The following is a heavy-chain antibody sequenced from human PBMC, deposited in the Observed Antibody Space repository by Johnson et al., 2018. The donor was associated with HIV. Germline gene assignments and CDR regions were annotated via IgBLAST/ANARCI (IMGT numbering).Heavy chain of an antibody. D-gene: IGHD1-26*01. V-gene: IGHV3-66*01. J-gene: IGHJ3*02. CDR2: IFSGGIT. Sequence: VQLVESGGGLVQPGGSLRLSCAASGFTVSGNYMTWVRQAPGKGLEWVSVIFSGGITYYAGFVKGRFTISRDNSKNTLYLQMNSLRAEDTALYYCARDRWELLSCAFDIWGQGTMVTVSS. CDR1: GFTVSGNY. CDR3: ARDRWELLSCAFDI.